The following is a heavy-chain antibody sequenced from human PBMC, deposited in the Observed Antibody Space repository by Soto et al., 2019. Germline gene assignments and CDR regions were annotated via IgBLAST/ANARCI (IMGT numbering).Heavy chain of an antibody. Sequence: QVQMVQSGAEVKKAGASVKVSCKASGYTFTSHYMHWVRQAPGQGLEWLGVFNPSGSRTTYAQKFQGRVTMTRDTSTGTDYMELSSLTSEDAATYYCASEGPIGEYYGMDVWGPGTTVTVSS. CDR3: ASEGPIGEYYGMDV. V-gene: IGHV1-46*01. CDR2: FNPSGSRT. D-gene: IGHD2-15*01. J-gene: IGHJ6*02. CDR1: GYTFTSHY.